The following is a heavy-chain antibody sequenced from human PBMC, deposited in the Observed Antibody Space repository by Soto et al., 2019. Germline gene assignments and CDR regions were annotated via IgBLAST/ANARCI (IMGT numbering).Heavy chain of an antibody. V-gene: IGHV1-2*02. CDR1: GYTFTGYY. J-gene: IGHJ5*02. D-gene: IGHD3-10*01. CDR2: INPNSGDT. Sequence: ASVKVSCTASGYTFTGYYINWVRQAPGQGLEWMGWINPNSGDTNLAQKFQGRVTMTRDTSISTTYMELSRLASDDTAAYFCARGMVVRGQGWFDPWGQGTLVTVSS. CDR3: ARGMVVRGQGWFDP.